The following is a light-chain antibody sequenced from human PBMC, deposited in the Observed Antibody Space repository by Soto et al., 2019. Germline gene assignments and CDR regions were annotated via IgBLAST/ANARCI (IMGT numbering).Light chain of an antibody. Sequence: QSVLTQPASMSGSPGQSITISCTGTSSDVGGYNYVSWYQQHPGKAPKLMIYQVSNRPSGVSNRFSASKSGNTASLTISGLQAEDEADYYCSSYTSSSTYVFGTGTKLTVL. CDR3: SSYTSSSTYV. CDR1: SSDVGGYNY. J-gene: IGLJ1*01. CDR2: QVS. V-gene: IGLV2-14*01.